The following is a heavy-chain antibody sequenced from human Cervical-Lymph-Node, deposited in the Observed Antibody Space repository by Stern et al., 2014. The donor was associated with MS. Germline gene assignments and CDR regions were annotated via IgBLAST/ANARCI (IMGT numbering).Heavy chain of an antibody. Sequence: QVQLQESGPGLVKPSETLSLTCAVSGDSISSYTHYWAWIRQPPGKGLEWIGSVYYSGATYYNPPIKTPVTISVDTSKNPFPRGLNSVTAADTAVYYCAKHACTGAACPFDLWGQGTLVTVSS. V-gene: IGHV4-39*01. CDR1: GDSISSYTHY. CDR3: AKHACTGAACPFDL. CDR2: VYYSGAT. J-gene: IGHJ4*02. D-gene: IGHD2-8*02.